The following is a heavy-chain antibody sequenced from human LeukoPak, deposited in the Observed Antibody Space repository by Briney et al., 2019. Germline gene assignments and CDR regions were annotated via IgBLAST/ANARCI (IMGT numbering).Heavy chain of an antibody. CDR2: IISSSSYI. Sequence: GSLRLSCAASGFPFSSYSMNWVRQAPGKGLEWVSSIISSSSYIHYADSVKGRFTISRDNAKNSLYLQMNSLRAEDTAVYYCAREPRMVVVVPAAHFDYWGQGTLVTVSS. CDR3: AREPRMVVVVPAAHFDY. V-gene: IGHV3-21*01. D-gene: IGHD2-2*01. CDR1: GFPFSSYS. J-gene: IGHJ4*02.